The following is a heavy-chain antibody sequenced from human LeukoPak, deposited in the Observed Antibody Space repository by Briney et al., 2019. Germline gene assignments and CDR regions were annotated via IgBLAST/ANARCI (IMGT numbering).Heavy chain of an antibody. V-gene: IGHV1-69*13. CDR3: ARESSSTSCPFDY. D-gene: IGHD2-2*01. CDR2: IIPIFGTA. Sequence: SVKVSCKASGGTFISYAISWVRQAPGQGLEWMGGIIPIFGTANYAQKFQGRVTITADESTSTAYMELSSLRSEDTAVYYCARESSSTSCPFDYWGQGTLVTVSS. CDR1: GGTFISYA. J-gene: IGHJ4*02.